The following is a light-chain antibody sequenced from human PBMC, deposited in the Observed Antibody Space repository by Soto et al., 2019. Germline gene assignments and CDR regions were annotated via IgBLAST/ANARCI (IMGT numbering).Light chain of an antibody. J-gene: IGKJ5*01. CDR1: QDISKN. Sequence: QMTQSPSSLSASVGDRVTITCQASQDISKNLNWYQQKPGKAPKVLIYDASSLQTGVPSSFSGSGSATHFTFTISSLQPEDVATYYCQQYDNLLPITFGQGTRLEIK. CDR3: QQYDNLLPIT. CDR2: DAS. V-gene: IGKV1-33*01.